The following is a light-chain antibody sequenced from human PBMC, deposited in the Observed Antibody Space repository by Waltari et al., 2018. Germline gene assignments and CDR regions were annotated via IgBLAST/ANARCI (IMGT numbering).Light chain of an antibody. Sequence: QSALTQPASVSGSPGQSITISCTGTNNDVGGYNLISWYPQHPGKAPQLMIYEAFKRPSWVSMRFSGSQSGNTASLTISGRQAEDEADYYCCSYAGSQSVVFGGGTKLTVL. CDR3: CSYAGSQSVV. CDR1: NNDVGGYNL. V-gene: IGLV2-23*01. CDR2: EAF. J-gene: IGLJ2*01.